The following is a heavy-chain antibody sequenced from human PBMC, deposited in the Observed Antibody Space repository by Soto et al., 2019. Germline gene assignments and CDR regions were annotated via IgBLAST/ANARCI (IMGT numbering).Heavy chain of an antibody. V-gene: IGHV5-51*01. CDR3: ARVRYFDWLLKYGSYFDY. Sequence: PGESLKISCKGSGYSFTSYWIGWVRQMPGKGLEWMGIIYPGDSDTRYSPSFQGQVTISADKSISTAYLQWSSLKASDTAMYYCARVRYFDWLLKYGSYFDYWGQGTLVTVSS. CDR1: GYSFTSYW. D-gene: IGHD3-9*01. CDR2: IYPGDSDT. J-gene: IGHJ4*02.